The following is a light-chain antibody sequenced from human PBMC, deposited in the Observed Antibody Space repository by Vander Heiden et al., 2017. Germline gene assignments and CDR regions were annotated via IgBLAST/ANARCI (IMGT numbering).Light chain of an antibody. Sequence: DVQITQSPPSLSVSVGDTATITCRASQSLSSYLNWYQQKPGKAPKLLIYSASSWQSGVPSRFSGSGSGTDFTLTISSLQPEDFAVYYCQQSYSTPHTFGEGTKVEIK. J-gene: IGKJ2*01. CDR3: QQSYSTPHT. CDR1: QSLSSY. CDR2: SAS. V-gene: IGKV1-39*01.